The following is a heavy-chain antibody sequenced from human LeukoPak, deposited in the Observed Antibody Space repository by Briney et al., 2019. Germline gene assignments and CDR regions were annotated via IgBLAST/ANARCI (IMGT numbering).Heavy chain of an antibody. CDR2: IYSGGST. V-gene: IGHV3-66*01. CDR1: RIIVSSNY. Sequence: PGRSLRLSCAASRIIVSSNYMSWVRQAPGKGLEWVSVIYSGGSTYYADSVKGRFTISRDNSKNTLYLQMNSLRAEDTAVYYCARDRSWFDPWGQGTLVTVSS. J-gene: IGHJ5*02. CDR3: ARDRSWFDP.